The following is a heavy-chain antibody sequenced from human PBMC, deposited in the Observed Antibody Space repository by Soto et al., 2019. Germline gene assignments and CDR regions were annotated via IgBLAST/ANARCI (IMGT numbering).Heavy chain of an antibody. CDR3: ARQDRVVAEGRWFDP. CDR2: VHYSGNT. D-gene: IGHD2-15*01. CDR1: GYSISSGHD. J-gene: IGHJ5*02. V-gene: IGHV4-38-2*01. Sequence: SETLSLTCPVYGYSISSGHDWAWIRQSPGKGLEWLWSVHYSGNTYYNPSLKSRLTISVDKSKNQFSLNLSSVTAAETAVYYCARQDRVVAEGRWFDPWGQGTLVTVSS.